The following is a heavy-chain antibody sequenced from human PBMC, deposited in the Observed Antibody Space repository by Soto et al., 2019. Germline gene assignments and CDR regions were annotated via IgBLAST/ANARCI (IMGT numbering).Heavy chain of an antibody. CDR1: GYTFTGYY. V-gene: IGHV1-2*04. Sequence: ASVKVSCKASGYTFTGYYMHWVRQAPGQGLEWMGWINPNSGGTNYAQKFQGWVTMTRDTSISTAYLQQSSLKASDTAMYYCARHLVVPASYYYYYMDVWGKGTTVTVSS. CDR3: ARHLVVPASYYYYYMDV. D-gene: IGHD2-2*01. J-gene: IGHJ6*03. CDR2: INPNSGGT.